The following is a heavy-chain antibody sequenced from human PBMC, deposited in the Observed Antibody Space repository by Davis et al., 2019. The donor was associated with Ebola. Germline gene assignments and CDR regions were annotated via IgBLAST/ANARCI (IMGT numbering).Heavy chain of an antibody. D-gene: IGHD3-3*01. J-gene: IGHJ6*02. Sequence: GGSLRLSCAASGFTFSSYSMNWVRQAPGKGLEWVSYISSSSSTIYYADSVKGRFTISRDNAKNSLYLQMNSLRAEDTAVYYCARELFDFWSGYIYYYYGMDVWGQGTTVTVSS. CDR3: ARELFDFWSGYIYYYYGMDV. CDR1: GFTFSSYS. V-gene: IGHV3-48*01. CDR2: ISSSSSTI.